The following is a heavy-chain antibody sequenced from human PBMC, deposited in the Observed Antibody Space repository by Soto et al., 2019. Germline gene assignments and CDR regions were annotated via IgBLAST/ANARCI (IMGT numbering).Heavy chain of an antibody. V-gene: IGHV3-21*01. CDR3: ARDRRRYYYGSGSYFGEIAFDI. D-gene: IGHD3-10*01. CDR2: ISSGSYI. CDR1: GFTFSSYS. J-gene: IGHJ3*02. Sequence: GGSLRLSCAASGFTFSSYSMNWGRQAPGKGLEWVSSISSGSYIYYADSVKGRFTISRDNAKNSLYLQMNSLRAEDTAVYYCARDRRRYYYGSGSYFGEIAFDIWGQGTMVTVSS.